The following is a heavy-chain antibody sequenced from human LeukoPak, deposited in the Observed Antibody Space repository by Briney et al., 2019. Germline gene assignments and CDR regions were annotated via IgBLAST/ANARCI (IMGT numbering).Heavy chain of an antibody. CDR2: IFSGGAT. D-gene: IGHD4-11*01. CDR1: GFTFSSYA. J-gene: IGHJ4*02. Sequence: PAGGSLRLSCAASGFTFSSYAMHWVRQPPGKGLEWVSVIFSGGATGYAESVKGRFTIFRDTSRNTLFLQMNGLRVEDTAIYFCARDGPGPVTTWAMDSWGQGTLVTVSS. V-gene: IGHV3-53*01. CDR3: ARDGPGPVTTWAMDS.